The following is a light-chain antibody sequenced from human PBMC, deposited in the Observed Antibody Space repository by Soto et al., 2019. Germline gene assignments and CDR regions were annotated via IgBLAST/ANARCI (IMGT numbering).Light chain of an antibody. CDR2: DVS. CDR3: SSYTSSNTRYV. CDR1: SSDVGGYNY. Sequence: LTQPASVSGSPGQSITISCTGTSSDVGGYNYVSWYQQHPGKAPRLMIYDVSSRPSGVSYRFSGSKSGNTASLTISGLQAEDEADYYCSSYTSSNTRYVFGTGTKVTVL. J-gene: IGLJ1*01. V-gene: IGLV2-14*01.